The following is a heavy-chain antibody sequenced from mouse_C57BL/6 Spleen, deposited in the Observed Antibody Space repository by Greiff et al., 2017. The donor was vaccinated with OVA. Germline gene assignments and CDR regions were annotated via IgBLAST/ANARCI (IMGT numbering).Heavy chain of an antibody. CDR3: AREGDGYYRYFDV. J-gene: IGHJ1*03. Sequence: EVQRVESGPGLVKPSQSLSLTCSVTGYSITSGYYWNWIRQFPGNKLEWMGYISYDGSNNYNPSLKNRISITRDTSKNQFFLKLNSVTTEDTATYYCAREGDGYYRYFDVWGTGTTVTVSS. V-gene: IGHV3-6*01. CDR2: ISYDGSN. CDR1: GYSITSGYY. D-gene: IGHD2-3*01.